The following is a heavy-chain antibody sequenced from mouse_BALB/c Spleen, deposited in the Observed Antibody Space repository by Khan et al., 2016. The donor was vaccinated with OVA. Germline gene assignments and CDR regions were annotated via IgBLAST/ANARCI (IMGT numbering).Heavy chain of an antibody. CDR2: ISYGGST. J-gene: IGHJ4*01. CDR3: ARKNYYGYAMDY. V-gene: IGHV3-2*02. CDR1: GYSITSDYA. Sequence: QLEESGPGLVKPSQSLSLTCTVTGYSITSDYAWDWIRQFPGNKLEWMGYISYGGSTSYNPSLKSRISITRDPSKNQFFLQLNSVTTEDTATYDCARKNYYGYAMDYWGQGTSVTVSS. D-gene: IGHD1-1*01.